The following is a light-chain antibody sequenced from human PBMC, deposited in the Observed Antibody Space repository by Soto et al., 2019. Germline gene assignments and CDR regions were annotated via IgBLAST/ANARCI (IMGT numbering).Light chain of an antibody. Sequence: QSALTQPASVSGSPGQSITISCTGTSSDVGSYNFVSWYQQRPGKAPKIMIYDVSNRPSGVSNRFSGSKSGNTASLTISGLQAADEADYYCSSYTSISTGVFGGGTKVTVL. CDR2: DVS. V-gene: IGLV2-14*01. J-gene: IGLJ3*02. CDR1: SSDVGSYNF. CDR3: SSYTSISTGV.